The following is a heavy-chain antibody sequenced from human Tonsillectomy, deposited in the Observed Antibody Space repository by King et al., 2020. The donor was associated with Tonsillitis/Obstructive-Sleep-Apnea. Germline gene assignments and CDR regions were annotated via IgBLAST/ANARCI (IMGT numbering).Heavy chain of an antibody. CDR1: GFTFDDYA. Sequence: VQLVESGGGLVQPGRSLRLSCAASGFTFDDYAMHWVRQAPGKGLEWVSGISWNSGSIGYADSVKGRFTISRDNAKNSLYLQMNSLRAEDTALYYCAKARYSDGDYYYYMDVWGKGTTVTVSS. D-gene: IGHD5-18*01. CDR2: ISWNSGSI. CDR3: AKARYSDGDYYYYMDV. V-gene: IGHV3-9*01. J-gene: IGHJ6*03.